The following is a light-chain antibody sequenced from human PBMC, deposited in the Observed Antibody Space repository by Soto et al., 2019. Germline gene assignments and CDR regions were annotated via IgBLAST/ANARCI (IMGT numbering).Light chain of an antibody. V-gene: IGLV2-23*02. J-gene: IGLJ1*01. CDR2: DVS. CDR3: CPIAGDTSHYV. Sequence: QSALTQPASVSGSHGQSITISCTGTSSDVGSHHVVSWYQQYPGKAPKFMIYDVSARPSGVSNRFSGSKSGNTGSLPISGLQSEYCADYYSCPIAGDTSHYVFGTGTKLTAL. CDR1: SSDVGSHHV.